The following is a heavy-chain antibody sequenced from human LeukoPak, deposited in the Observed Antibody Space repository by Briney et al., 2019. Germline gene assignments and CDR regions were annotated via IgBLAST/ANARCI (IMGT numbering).Heavy chain of an antibody. J-gene: IGHJ3*02. D-gene: IGHD1-26*01. CDR2: IYHSGST. CDR1: GGSISSSNW. CDR3: ARDVPQWELLRGVAFDI. V-gene: IGHV4-4*02. Sequence: PSGTLSLTCAVSGGSISSSNWWSWVRQPPGKGLEWIGEIYHSGSTNYNPSLKSRVTISVDTSKNQFSLKLSSVAAADTAVYYCARDVPQWELLRGVAFDIWGQGTMVTVSS.